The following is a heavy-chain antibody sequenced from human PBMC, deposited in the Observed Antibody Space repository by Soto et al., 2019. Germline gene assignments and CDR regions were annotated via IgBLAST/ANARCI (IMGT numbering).Heavy chain of an antibody. J-gene: IGHJ4*02. Sequence: EVQLVESGGGLVQPGGSLRLSCAASGFTFSSYWMSWVRQAPGKGLEWVANIKQDGSEKYYVDSVKGRFTISRDNAKNSRYLQMNSLRAEDTAVYYCARDQVAGRSPIDYWGQGTLVTVSS. V-gene: IGHV3-7*04. CDR3: ARDQVAGRSPIDY. D-gene: IGHD6-19*01. CDR2: IKQDGSEK. CDR1: GFTFSSYW.